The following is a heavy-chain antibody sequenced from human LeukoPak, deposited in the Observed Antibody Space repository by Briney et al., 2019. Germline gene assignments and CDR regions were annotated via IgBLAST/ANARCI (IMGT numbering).Heavy chain of an antibody. D-gene: IGHD6-13*01. Sequence: GGSLRLSSAGSVFTFSSYWMSWVRKAPGKGLEWGANIKQDGSERYYVDSVKGPFTISRENAKTSVYLKMKSLRAEDTAMYFCATRLYSSSNYYFDYWGQGNLVTVSS. CDR1: VFTFSSYW. CDR2: IKQDGSER. J-gene: IGHJ4*02. CDR3: ATRLYSSSNYYFDY. V-gene: IGHV3-7*01.